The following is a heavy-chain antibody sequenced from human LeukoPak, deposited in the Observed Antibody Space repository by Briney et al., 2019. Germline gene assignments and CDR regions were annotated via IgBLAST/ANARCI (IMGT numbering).Heavy chain of an antibody. J-gene: IGHJ4*02. CDR3: AKGFMGYDYVWGSSSHPFDY. CDR2: ISGSGGST. CDR1: GFTFSSYA. V-gene: IGHV3-23*01. Sequence: GGSLRLSCAASGFTFSSYAMSWVRQAPGKGLEWVSAISGSGGSTYYADSVKGRFTISRDNSKNTLYLQMNSLRAEDTAVYYCAKGFMGYDYVWGSSSHPFDYWGQGTLVTVSS. D-gene: IGHD3-16*01.